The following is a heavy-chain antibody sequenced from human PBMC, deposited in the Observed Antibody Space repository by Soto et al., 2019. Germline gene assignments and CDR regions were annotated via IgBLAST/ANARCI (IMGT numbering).Heavy chain of an antibody. CDR3: ARIKTGYSLYYFDY. J-gene: IGHJ4*02. D-gene: IGHD3-9*01. CDR1: GFSLSNARMG. V-gene: IGHV2-26*01. Sequence: SGPTLVNPTETLTLTCTVSGFSLSNARMGVSWIRQPPGKALEWLAHIFSNDEKSYSTSLKSRLTISKDTSKSQVVLTMTNMDPVDTATYYCARIKTGYSLYYFDYWGQGTLVTVSS. CDR2: IFSNDEK.